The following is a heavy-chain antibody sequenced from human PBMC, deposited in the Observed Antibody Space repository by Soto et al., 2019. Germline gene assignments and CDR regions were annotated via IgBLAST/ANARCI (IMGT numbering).Heavy chain of an antibody. V-gene: IGHV4-61*08. Sequence: PSETLSLTCVVSGGSISSGGYFWSWIRQPPGKGLEWIGYIYYSGSTNYNPSLKSRVTISVDTSKNQFSLKLSSVTAADTALYYCARRYGYRLDYWGQGTLVTVSS. D-gene: IGHD1-1*01. CDR1: GGSISSGGYF. CDR3: ARRYGYRLDY. CDR2: IYYSGST. J-gene: IGHJ4*02.